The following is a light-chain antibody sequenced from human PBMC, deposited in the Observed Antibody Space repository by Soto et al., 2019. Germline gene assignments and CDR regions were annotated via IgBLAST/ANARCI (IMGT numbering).Light chain of an antibody. CDR2: AAS. J-gene: IGKJ4*01. CDR3: QQADTFHLT. Sequence: DIQMTQSPSFVSASVGDTVTITCRASQDISNWLAWYQQKPGKAPTFLIFAASNLHSGVPSRFSGSGSGTDFTLTISSLQPEDFATYYCQQADTFHLTFGGGTKVEIK. CDR1: QDISNW. V-gene: IGKV1-12*01.